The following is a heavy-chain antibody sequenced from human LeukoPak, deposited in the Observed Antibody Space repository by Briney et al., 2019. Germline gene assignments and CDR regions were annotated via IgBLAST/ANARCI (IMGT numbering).Heavy chain of an antibody. Sequence: GGSLRLSSAASGFTFSSYAMCWVRQAPGKGLEWVSGISWNSGSIGYADSVKGRFTISRDNAKNSLYLQMNSLRAEDTALYYCAKDRGLSIGRIDYWGQGTLVTVSS. CDR2: ISWNSGSI. CDR3: AKDRGLSIGRIDY. V-gene: IGHV3-9*01. J-gene: IGHJ4*02. D-gene: IGHD3-22*01. CDR1: GFTFSSYA.